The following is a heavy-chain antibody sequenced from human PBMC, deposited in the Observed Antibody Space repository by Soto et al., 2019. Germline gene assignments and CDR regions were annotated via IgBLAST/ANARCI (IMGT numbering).Heavy chain of an antibody. J-gene: IGHJ6*02. V-gene: IGHV1-3*01. Sequence: QVQVVQSGAEVKKPGASVKISCKASGYSFTTYAMHWVRQAPGQRLEWMAWINGGNGNTKYSQKFQDRVTITRDTSANIAYMELNSLRSEDSAVYYCARGKGMEENYYYHGMDVWGQGTTVSVSS. D-gene: IGHD1-1*01. CDR3: ARGKGMEENYYYHGMDV. CDR2: INGGNGNT. CDR1: GYSFTTYA.